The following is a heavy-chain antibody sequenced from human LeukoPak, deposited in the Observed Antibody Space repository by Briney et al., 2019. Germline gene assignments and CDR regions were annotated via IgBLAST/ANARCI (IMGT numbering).Heavy chain of an antibody. D-gene: IGHD2-2*01. V-gene: IGHV1-69*04. Sequence: KPGASVKVSCKASGGTFSSYAINWVRQAPGQGLEWMGRIIPILGITNYAQKFQGRVTITADKSTGTAYMELSSLRSEDTAVYFCARWAPYCSSTSCPFYFDYWGQGTLVTVSS. J-gene: IGHJ4*02. CDR3: ARWAPYCSSTSCPFYFDY. CDR1: GGTFSSYA. CDR2: IIPILGIT.